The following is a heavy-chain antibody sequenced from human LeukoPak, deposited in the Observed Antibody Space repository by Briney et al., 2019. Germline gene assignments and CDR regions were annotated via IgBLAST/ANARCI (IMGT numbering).Heavy chain of an antibody. D-gene: IGHD2-2*01. CDR2: IIPIFGTA. CDR1: GGTFISYA. J-gene: IGHJ2*01. CDR3: ATGRFGGSKKYQLPLFDL. V-gene: IGHV1-69*05. Sequence: ASVKVSCKASGGTFISYAISWVRQAPGQGLEWMGGIIPIFGTANYAQKFQGRVTITTDESTSTAYMELSSLRPEDTAVYYCATGRFGGSKKYQLPLFDLWGRGTLVTVSS.